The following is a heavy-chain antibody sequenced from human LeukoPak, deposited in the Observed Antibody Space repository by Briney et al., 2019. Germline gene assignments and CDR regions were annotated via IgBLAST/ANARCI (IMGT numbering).Heavy chain of an antibody. CDR2: ISSSGGST. CDR1: GFTFSSYG. V-gene: IGHV3-23*01. D-gene: IGHD5-12*01. J-gene: IGHJ4*02. Sequence: GGTLRLSCAASGFTFSSYGMSWVRQAPGKGLEWVSAISSSGGSTYYADSVKGRFTISRDNSKNKLYLQMNSLRAEDPAVYYCARGPSGYHNTGGQGTLVTVSS. CDR3: ARGPSGYHNT.